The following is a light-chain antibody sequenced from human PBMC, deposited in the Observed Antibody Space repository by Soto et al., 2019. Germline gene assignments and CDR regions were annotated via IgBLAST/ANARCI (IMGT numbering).Light chain of an antibody. CDR3: LQDHDDSWT. V-gene: IGKV1-12*01. CDR2: AAS. CDR1: QDTVSW. J-gene: IGKJ1*01. Sequence: DIQMTQSPSSLSASVGDRVTITCRASQDTVSWLAWYQQKPGKAPKVLIYAASNLQSGVPSRFRGSRSGTEFTLTVSSLQPEDFATYYCLQDHDDSWTFGQGTKVDIK.